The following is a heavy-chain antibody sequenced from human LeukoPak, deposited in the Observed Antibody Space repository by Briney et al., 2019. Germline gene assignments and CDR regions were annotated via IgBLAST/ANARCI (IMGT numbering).Heavy chain of an antibody. J-gene: IGHJ4*02. D-gene: IGHD6-19*01. V-gene: IGHV4-39*07. CDR2: VYYSGTT. CDR3: ARGTLYSGWSYYFDY. Sequence: SETLSLTCSVSGGSISLSYYYWGWIRQPPGKALEWIGRVYYSGTTSYNPSLKSRVTISGDMSKNHFSLRLSSVTAADTAMYYCARGTLYSGWSYYFDYWGQGSQVTVSS. CDR1: GGSISLSYYY.